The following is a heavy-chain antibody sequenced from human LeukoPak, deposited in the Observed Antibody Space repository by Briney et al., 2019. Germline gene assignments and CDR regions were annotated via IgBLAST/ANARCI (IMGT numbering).Heavy chain of an antibody. V-gene: IGHV3-21*01. Sequence: PGGSLRLSCAASGFTMRNHWMSWVRQAPGKGLEWVSSISSSSSYIYYADSVKGRFTISRDNAKNSLYLQMNSLRAEDTAVYYCARGGSYGPIGFDYWGQGTLVTVSS. CDR2: ISSSSSYI. J-gene: IGHJ4*02. CDR3: ARGGSYGPIGFDY. CDR1: GFTMRNHW. D-gene: IGHD3-16*01.